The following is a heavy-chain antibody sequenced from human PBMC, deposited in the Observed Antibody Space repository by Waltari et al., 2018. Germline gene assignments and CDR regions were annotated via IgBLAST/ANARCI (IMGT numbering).Heavy chain of an antibody. CDR1: GYNFSSVG. Sequence: VQVVEAGGGVVQPGKSLRLSCVGSGYNFSSVGIHWFRQTPVKWRGWIALRSYDGTDLYYADSVKGRFTIAMDISQNTVYLQMNSLRTEDTAIYYCVISTRFDPGGQGTLVSVSS. V-gene: IGHV3-30*03. CDR2: RSYDGTDL. CDR3: VISTRFDP. D-gene: IGHD3-3*02. J-gene: IGHJ5*02.